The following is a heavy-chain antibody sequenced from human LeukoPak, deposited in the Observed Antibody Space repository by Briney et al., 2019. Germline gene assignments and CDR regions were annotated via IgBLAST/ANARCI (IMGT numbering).Heavy chain of an antibody. CDR2: ISDNGYDT. J-gene: IGHJ6*03. Sequence: GGSLRLSCAASGFTFSSSAMTWVRQAPGKGLEWVSAISDNGYDTFYADSVKGRFTISRDNSKNAVYLQMNSLRAEDTAVYYCARDAGWYSHYYYMDVWGKGTTVTISS. CDR1: GFTFSSSA. V-gene: IGHV3-23*01. D-gene: IGHD6-19*01. CDR3: ARDAGWYSHYYYMDV.